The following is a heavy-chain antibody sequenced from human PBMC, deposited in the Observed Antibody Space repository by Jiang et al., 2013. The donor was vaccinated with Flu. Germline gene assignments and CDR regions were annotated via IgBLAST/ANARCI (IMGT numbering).Heavy chain of an antibody. CDR2: INTNTGNP. CDR1: GYTFTSYA. J-gene: IGHJ2*01. Sequence: VQSGSELKKPGASVKVSCKASGYTFTSYAMNWVRQAPGQGLEWMGWINTNTGNPTYAQGFTGRFVFSLDTSVSTAYLQISSLKAEDTAVYYCARDPVWSDYYWYFDLWGLAPWSLSPQ. D-gene: IGHD3-3*01. CDR3: ARDPVWSDYYWYFDL. V-gene: IGHV7-4-1*02.